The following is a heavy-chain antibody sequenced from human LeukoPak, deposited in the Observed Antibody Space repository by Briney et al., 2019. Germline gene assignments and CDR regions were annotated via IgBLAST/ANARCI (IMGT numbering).Heavy chain of an antibody. V-gene: IGHV3-21*01. D-gene: IGHD5/OR15-5a*01. CDR1: GFTFSSHS. CDR2: ISSSSSDI. J-gene: IGHJ4*02. Sequence: GGSLRLSCAASGFTFSSHSMNWVRQAPGKGLEWVSSISSSSSDISYADSVKGRFTISRDNAKSSLLLQMNSLRAEDTAVYYCARDPKGWIVSAISFDYWGQGTLVTVSS. CDR3: ARDPKGWIVSAISFDY.